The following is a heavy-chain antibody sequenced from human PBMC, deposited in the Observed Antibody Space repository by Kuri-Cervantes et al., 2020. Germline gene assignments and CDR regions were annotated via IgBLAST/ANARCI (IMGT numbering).Heavy chain of an antibody. J-gene: IGHJ5*02. V-gene: IGHV1-8*01. D-gene: IGHD4-17*01. CDR2: MNPTSGNT. CDR1: GYTFPSYD. CDR3: AGGWDGDPYP. Sequence: ASVKVSCKTSGYTFPSYDINWVRQATGQGLEWMGWMNPTSGNTGYAQKFQGRVTMTRNTSISTAYMELSSLRSEDKAVYYCAGGWDGDPYPWGQGTLVTVSS.